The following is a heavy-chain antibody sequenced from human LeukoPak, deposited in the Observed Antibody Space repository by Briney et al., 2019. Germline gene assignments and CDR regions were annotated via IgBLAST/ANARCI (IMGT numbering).Heavy chain of an antibody. J-gene: IGHJ3*02. CDR3: ATNRGGARDVLDI. V-gene: IGHV4-59*01. Sequence: SETLSLTCTVSGASMTTNWWTWVRQPPGKGLEYIGYIYSGGSTNYNPTLKSRVTMSLDTSKNQFSLKMTSVTAADTAMSYCATNRGGARDVLDIWGQGTMVTVSA. CDR2: IYSGGST. CDR1: GASMTTNW. D-gene: IGHD3-10*01.